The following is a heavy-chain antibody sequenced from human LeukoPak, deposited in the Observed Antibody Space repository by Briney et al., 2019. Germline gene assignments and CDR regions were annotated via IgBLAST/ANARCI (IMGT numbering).Heavy chain of an antibody. CDR1: GYTFTSYD. CDR3: ARAARLYGGNPGSLGY. J-gene: IGHJ4*02. CDR2: MNPNSGNT. D-gene: IGHD4-23*01. Sequence: ASVKVSCKASGYTFTSYDISWVRQATGQGVEWMGWMNPNSGNTGYAQKFQGRVTMTRNTSISTAYMELSSLRSEDTAVYYCARAARLYGGNPGSLGYWGQGTLVTVSS. V-gene: IGHV1-8*01.